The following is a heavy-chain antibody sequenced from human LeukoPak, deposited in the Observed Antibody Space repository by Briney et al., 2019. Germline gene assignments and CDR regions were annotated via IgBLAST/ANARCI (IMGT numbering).Heavy chain of an antibody. J-gene: IGHJ4*02. D-gene: IGHD3-22*01. Sequence: GGSLRLSCAASGFTFKLYWMHWVRQVPGKRPVWVSRINDDGSDTIYADSVRGRFTISRDDAKNTVYLQMNNLRAEDTAVYYCARARGSGWVTYWGQGTLVTVSS. CDR2: INDDGSDT. CDR3: ARARGSGWVTY. V-gene: IGHV3-74*01. CDR1: GFTFKLYW.